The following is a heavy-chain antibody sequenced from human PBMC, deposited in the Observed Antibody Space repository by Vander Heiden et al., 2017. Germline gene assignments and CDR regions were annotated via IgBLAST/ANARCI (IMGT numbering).Heavy chain of an antibody. V-gene: IGHV1-69*06. CDR2: IIPIFGTA. D-gene: IGHD3-22*01. CDR1: GGTFSSYA. Sequence: QVQLVQSGAEVKKPGSSVKVSCKASGGTFSSYAISWVRQAPGQGLWWMGGIIPIFGTANYAQKFQGRVTITADKSTSTAYMELSSLRSEDTAVYYCARSYYDSSGYYVDAFDIWGQGTMVTVSS. CDR3: ARSYYDSSGYYVDAFDI. J-gene: IGHJ3*02.